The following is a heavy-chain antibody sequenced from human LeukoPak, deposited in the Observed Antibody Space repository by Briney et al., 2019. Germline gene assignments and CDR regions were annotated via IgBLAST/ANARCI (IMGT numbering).Heavy chain of an antibody. CDR3: SRHARGSYYVFDY. V-gene: IGHV3-73*01. CDR2: IRSKANSYAT. J-gene: IGHJ4*02. Sequence: WGSLRLSCAASGFTFSDSAMLWVRQASGKGLEWVGRIRSKANSYATAYPASVKGRFNISSDDSKNKAYQQWNSLKTEYKAVYYCSRHARGSYYVFDYWGQGTLVSVSS. CDR1: GFTFSDSA. D-gene: IGHD1-26*01.